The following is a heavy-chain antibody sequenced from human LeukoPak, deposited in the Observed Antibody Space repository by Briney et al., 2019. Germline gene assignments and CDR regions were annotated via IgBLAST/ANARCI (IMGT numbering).Heavy chain of an antibody. CDR2: INHSGST. V-gene: IGHV4-34*01. CDR3: ARERRDGYNYYYYYGMDV. Sequence: SETLSLTCAVYGGSFGGYYWSWIRQPPGKGLEWIGEINHSGSTNYNPSLKSRVTISVDTSKNQFSLKLSSVTAADTAVYYCARERRDGYNYYYYYGMDVWGQGTTVTVSS. CDR1: GGSFGGYY. D-gene: IGHD5-24*01. J-gene: IGHJ6*02.